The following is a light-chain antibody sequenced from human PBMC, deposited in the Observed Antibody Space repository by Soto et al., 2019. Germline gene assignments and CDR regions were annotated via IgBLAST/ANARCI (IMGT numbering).Light chain of an antibody. CDR2: GAS. CDR3: QQYGSSPET. Sequence: EIVLTQSPGTLSLSPGERATLSCRASQSVSSSYLAWYQQKPGQAPRLLIYGASSRATGIPDRFSGSGSGTDFTLTITRLETEDFAVYYCQQYGSSPETFGPGTKVYIK. CDR1: QSVSSSY. J-gene: IGKJ3*01. V-gene: IGKV3-20*01.